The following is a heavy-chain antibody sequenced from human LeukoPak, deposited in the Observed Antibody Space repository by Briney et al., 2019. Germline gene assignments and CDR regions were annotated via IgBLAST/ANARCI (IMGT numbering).Heavy chain of an antibody. CDR1: GFTFSSYA. CDR2: IRYDGSNK. CDR3: ARGGRYDFWSGYKYNWFDP. Sequence: GGSLRLSCAVSGFTFSSYAMHWVRQAPGKGLEWVAFIRYDGSNKYYADSVKGRFTISRDNSKNTLYLQMNSLRAEDTAVYYCARGGRYDFWSGYKYNWFDPWGQGTLVTVSS. D-gene: IGHD3-3*01. J-gene: IGHJ5*02. V-gene: IGHV3-30*02.